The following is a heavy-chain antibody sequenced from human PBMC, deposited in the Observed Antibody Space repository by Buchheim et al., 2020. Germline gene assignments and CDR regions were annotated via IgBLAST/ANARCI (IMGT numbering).Heavy chain of an antibody. Sequence: QVQLVESGGGVVQPGRSLRLSCAASGFTFSSYGMHWVRQAPGKGLEWVAVISYDGSNKYYADSVKGRFTISRDNSKNTLYLQMNSLRAEDTAVYYCANLAAAGADYYMDVWGKGTT. J-gene: IGHJ6*03. CDR2: ISYDGSNK. D-gene: IGHD6-13*01. CDR3: ANLAAAGADYYMDV. CDR1: GFTFSSYG. V-gene: IGHV3-30*18.